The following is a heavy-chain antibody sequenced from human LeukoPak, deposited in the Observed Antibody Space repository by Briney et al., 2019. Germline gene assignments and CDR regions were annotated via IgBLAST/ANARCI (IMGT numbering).Heavy chain of an antibody. V-gene: IGHV1-46*01. D-gene: IGHD6-13*01. Sequence: ASVNVSCKASGYTFTSYYMHWVRQAPGQGLEGMGIINPSGGSTSYAQKFQGRVTMTRDTSTSTVYMELSSLGSEDTAVYYCARQYSSSPETFGYGGQGTLVTVSS. CDR1: GYTFTSYY. J-gene: IGHJ4*02. CDR2: INPSGGST. CDR3: ARQYSSSPETFGY.